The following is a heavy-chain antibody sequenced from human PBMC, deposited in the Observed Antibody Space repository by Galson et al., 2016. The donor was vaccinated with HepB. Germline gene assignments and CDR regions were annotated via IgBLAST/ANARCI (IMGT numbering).Heavy chain of an antibody. V-gene: IGHV3-23*01. J-gene: IGHJ4*02. Sequence: SLKLSCAASGFIFSNHAMSWVRQAPGQGLEWVAGISRGSIGIYYAVPVRGRVTISRDTSTNTLYLQMNRLRVEDTGVYYCAKAAGRAADRLNFDAWGQGTLVTVSS. CDR3: AKAAGRAADRLNFDA. CDR1: GFIFSNHA. D-gene: IGHD6-13*01. CDR2: ISRGSIGI.